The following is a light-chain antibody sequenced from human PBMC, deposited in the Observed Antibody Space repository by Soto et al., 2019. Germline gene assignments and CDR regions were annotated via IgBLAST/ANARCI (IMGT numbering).Light chain of an antibody. CDR3: QQRSNWPRFT. CDR1: QSVSSY. V-gene: IGKV3-11*01. Sequence: EIVLTHSPATLSLSPGERATLSSRASQSVSSYLAWYQQKPGQAPRLLIYDASNRATGIPARFSGSGSGTDFTLTISSLEPEDFAVYYCQQRSNWPRFTFGPGTKVDI. CDR2: DAS. J-gene: IGKJ3*01.